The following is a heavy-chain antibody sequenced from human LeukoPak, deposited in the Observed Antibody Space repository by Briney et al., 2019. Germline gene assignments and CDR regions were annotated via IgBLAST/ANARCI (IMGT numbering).Heavy chain of an antibody. CDR2: ISGSGGST. Sequence: GGSLRLSCAASRFTFNTYAMSWVRQAPGKGLEWVSAISGSGGSTYYADSVKGRFTISRDNSKNTLYLQMNSLRAEDTAVYYCAKRGLGVLLWFGESPFDYWGQGTLVTVSS. J-gene: IGHJ4*02. D-gene: IGHD3-10*01. V-gene: IGHV3-23*01. CDR1: RFTFNTYA. CDR3: AKRGLGVLLWFGESPFDY.